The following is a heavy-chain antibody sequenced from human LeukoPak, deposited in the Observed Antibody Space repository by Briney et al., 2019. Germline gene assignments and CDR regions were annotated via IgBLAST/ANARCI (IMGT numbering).Heavy chain of an antibody. CDR3: ARVYKWGYQLLYYFDY. D-gene: IGHD2-2*01. CDR1: GGSISSGGYS. CDR2: IYHSGST. V-gene: IGHV4-30-2*01. J-gene: IGHJ4*02. Sequence: SQTLSLTCAVSGGSISSGGYSWSWIRQPPGKGLEWIGYIYHSGSTYYNPSLKSRVTISVDTSKNQFSLKLSSVTAADTAVYYCARVYKWGYQLLYYFDYWGQGTLVTVSS.